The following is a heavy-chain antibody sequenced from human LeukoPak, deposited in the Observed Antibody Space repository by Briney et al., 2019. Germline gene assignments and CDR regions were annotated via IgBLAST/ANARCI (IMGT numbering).Heavy chain of an antibody. CDR3: AKAVTYYYDSSGYYYFDY. V-gene: IGHV3-23*01. J-gene: IGHJ4*02. Sequence: TGGSLRLSCAASGFTFSSYAMSWVRQAPGKGLEWVSAISGSGGSTYCADSVKGRFTISRDNSKNTLYLQMNSLRAEDTAVYYCAKAVTYYYDSSGYYYFDYWGQGTLVTVSS. D-gene: IGHD3-22*01. CDR1: GFTFSSYA. CDR2: ISGSGGST.